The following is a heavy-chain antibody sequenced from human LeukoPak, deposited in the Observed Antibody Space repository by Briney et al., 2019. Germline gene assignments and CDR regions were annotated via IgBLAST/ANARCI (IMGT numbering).Heavy chain of an antibody. CDR3: AKSNCSSTSCYRKGMDY. J-gene: IGHJ4*02. V-gene: IGHV3-23*01. D-gene: IGHD2-2*01. Sequence: GGSLRLSCAASGFTFSSYAMSRVRQAPGKGLEWVSAISGSGGSTYYADSVKGRFTISRDNSKNTLYLQMNSLRAEDTAVYYCAKSNCSSTSCYRKGMDYWGQGTLVTVSS. CDR2: ISGSGGST. CDR1: GFTFSSYA.